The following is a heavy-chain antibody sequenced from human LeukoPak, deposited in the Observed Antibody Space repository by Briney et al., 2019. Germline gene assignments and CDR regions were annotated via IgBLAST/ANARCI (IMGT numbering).Heavy chain of an antibody. V-gene: IGHV1-69*05. Sequence: ASVKVSCKASGGTFSSYAISWVRQAPGQGLEWMGGIIPIFGTANYAQKFQGRVTITTDESTSTAYMELSSLRSEDTAVYYCVRAMVGATHYYYYMDVWGKGTTVTVSS. CDR3: VRAMVGATHYYYYMDV. D-gene: IGHD1-26*01. J-gene: IGHJ6*03. CDR1: GGTFSSYA. CDR2: IIPIFGTA.